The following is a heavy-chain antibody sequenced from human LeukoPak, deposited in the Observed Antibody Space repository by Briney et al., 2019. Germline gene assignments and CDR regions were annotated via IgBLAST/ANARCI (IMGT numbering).Heavy chain of an antibody. CDR1: GGSFSGYY. CDR3: ARGSRDSSGYYSLRPWDY. V-gene: IGHV4-34*01. D-gene: IGHD3-22*01. Sequence: SETLSLTCAVYGGSFSGYYWSWIRQPPGKGLEWIGEINHSGSTNYNPSLKSRVTISVDTSKNQFSLKPSPVTAADTAVYYCARGSRDSSGYYSLRPWDYWGQGTLVTVSS. J-gene: IGHJ4*02. CDR2: INHSGST.